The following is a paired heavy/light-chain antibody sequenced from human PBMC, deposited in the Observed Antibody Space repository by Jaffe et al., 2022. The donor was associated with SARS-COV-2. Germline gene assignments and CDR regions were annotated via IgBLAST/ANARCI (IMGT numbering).Light chain of an antibody. CDR1: QSINVY. CDR2: TAS. CDR3: QKYNSDPLI. J-gene: IGKJ3*01. V-gene: IGKV1-27*01. Sequence: DIQMTQSPSFLSASVGDRVTITCRASQSINVYLAWYQQKPGKVPKLLIYTASTLQSGVPSRFSGSGSGTDFTLTISGLQPEDAATYYCQKYNSDPLIFGPGTKVEI.
Heavy chain of an antibody. Sequence: EVQLLESGGGLARPGGSVRLSCVATGFTFKDYAMNWVRQAPGEGLEWVSGISGSGNSPFYADSVKGRFTISRDNSMNIVYLQINSLRTEDSAIYYCAKSSTSYVYRLDYWGQGTLLTVSS. CDR2: ISGSGNSP. CDR3: AKSSTSYVYRLDY. J-gene: IGHJ4*02. D-gene: IGHD3-16*01. V-gene: IGHV3-23*01. CDR1: GFTFKDYA.